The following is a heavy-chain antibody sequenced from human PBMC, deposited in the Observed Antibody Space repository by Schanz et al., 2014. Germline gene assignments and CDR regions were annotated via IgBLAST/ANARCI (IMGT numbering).Heavy chain of an antibody. CDR2: ISNNGDST. V-gene: IGHV3-64D*06. CDR3: GRAGTGMAGWYFEL. D-gene: IGHD5-18*01. CDR1: GFTFSTFA. J-gene: IGHJ2*01. Sequence: EVQLVESGGGLVQPGGSLRLSCSASGFTFSTFAMHWVRQAPGKGLEYISAISNNGDSTYYADSVKGRFTISRDNSKNTLFLQMSSLRVDDMAVYYCGRAGTGMAGWYFELWGRGTLGTVSS.